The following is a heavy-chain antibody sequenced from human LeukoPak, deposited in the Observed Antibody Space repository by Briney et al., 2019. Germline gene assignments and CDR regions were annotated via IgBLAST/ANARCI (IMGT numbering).Heavy chain of an antibody. CDR1: GITFSSYW. V-gene: IGHV3-74*01. D-gene: IGHD5-12*01. J-gene: IGHJ4*02. Sequence: GGSLRLSCTASGITFSSYWMHWVRQTPGRGLVWVSRIISDGSRTSYVDSVKGRFTISRDKAKNTLYLQMNSLRDEDTAVYYCARGYSGYEAPDYWGQGTLVTVSS. CDR2: IISDGSRT. CDR3: ARGYSGYEAPDY.